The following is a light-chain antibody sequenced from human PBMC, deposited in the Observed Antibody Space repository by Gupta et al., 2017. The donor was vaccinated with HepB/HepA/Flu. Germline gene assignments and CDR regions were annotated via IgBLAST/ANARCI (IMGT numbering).Light chain of an antibody. CDR1: QSVSSN. CDR2: GAS. CDR3: QQYNNGPLT. V-gene: IGKV3-15*01. Sequence: EIVMTQSPATLSVSPGERATLSCRASQSVSSNLAWYQQKPGQAPRLLIYGASTRATGIPATFSGSGSGTEFTLTISSLQSEDFAVYYCQQYNNGPLTFGGGTRVEIK. J-gene: IGKJ4*01.